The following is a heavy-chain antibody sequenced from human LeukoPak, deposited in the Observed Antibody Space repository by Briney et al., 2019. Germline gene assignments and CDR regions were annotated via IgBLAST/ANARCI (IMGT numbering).Heavy chain of an antibody. Sequence: SVKVSCKASGGTFSSYAISWVRQAPGQGLEWMGGIIPIFGTANYAQKFQGRVTITADESTSTAYMELSSLRSEYTAVYYCARAPDYYDSSGSNWGQGTLVTVSS. V-gene: IGHV1-69*01. D-gene: IGHD3-22*01. CDR1: GGTFSSYA. CDR3: ARAPDYYDSSGSN. CDR2: IIPIFGTA. J-gene: IGHJ4*02.